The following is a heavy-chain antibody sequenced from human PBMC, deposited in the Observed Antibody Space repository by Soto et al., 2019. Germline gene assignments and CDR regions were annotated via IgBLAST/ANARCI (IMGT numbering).Heavy chain of an antibody. Sequence: GESLKISCKGSGYNFVSYWIGWVRQMPGKGLEWMGIIYPGDSDTKYSPSFQGQVTISVDKSISTAYLQWSSLKASDTAMYYCARHRYNNGPMDNDMDVWGQGTTVTVSS. CDR3: ARHRYNNGPMDNDMDV. J-gene: IGHJ6*02. D-gene: IGHD1-20*01. CDR1: GYNFVSYW. V-gene: IGHV5-51*01. CDR2: IYPGDSDT.